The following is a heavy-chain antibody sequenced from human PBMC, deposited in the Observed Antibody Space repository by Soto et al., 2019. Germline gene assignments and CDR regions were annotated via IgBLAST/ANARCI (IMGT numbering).Heavy chain of an antibody. V-gene: IGHV3-13*01. CDR2: IGTAGDT. Sequence: GGSLRLSCAASGFTFSSYDMHWVRQATGKGLEWVSAIGTAGDTYYPGSVKGRFTISRENAKNSLYLQMNSLRAEDTAVYYCAKEVGWEFGTQTFDYWGQGTLVTVSS. D-gene: IGHD1-26*01. CDR1: GFTFSSYD. J-gene: IGHJ4*02. CDR3: AKEVGWEFGTQTFDY.